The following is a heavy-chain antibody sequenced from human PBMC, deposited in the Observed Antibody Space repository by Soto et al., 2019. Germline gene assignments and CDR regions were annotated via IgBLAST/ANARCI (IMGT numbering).Heavy chain of an antibody. D-gene: IGHD1-7*01. CDR3: TRFPGEITATTLAIAY. CDR1: GFTFSDSA. J-gene: IGHJ4*02. Sequence: EVQLVESGGGLVQPGGSLKLSCAASGFTFSDSAIHWVRQASGKGLEWVGRIRTKVNSYATAYAASVKGRFTISRDDSKNTAYLQMIGLETEDSAVYYCTRFPGEITATTLAIAYWGQGTLVTVSS. CDR2: IRTKVNSYAT. V-gene: IGHV3-73*02.